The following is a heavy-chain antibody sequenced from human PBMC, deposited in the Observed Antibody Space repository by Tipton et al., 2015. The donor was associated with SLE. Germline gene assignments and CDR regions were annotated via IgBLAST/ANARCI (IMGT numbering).Heavy chain of an antibody. Sequence: QLVQSGAEVKQPGASVKVSCKTSGYIFTNYDVTWVRQAPGQGLEWMGRISAYNGDTNYAQKVQGRVTMTTDTSTSTAYMELRSLISDDTAVYYCSSPPTVGRTLDVWGQGTTVTVSS. D-gene: IGHD1-26*01. J-gene: IGHJ6*02. V-gene: IGHV1-18*01. CDR2: ISAYNGDT. CDR1: GYIFTNYD. CDR3: SSPPTVGRTLDV.